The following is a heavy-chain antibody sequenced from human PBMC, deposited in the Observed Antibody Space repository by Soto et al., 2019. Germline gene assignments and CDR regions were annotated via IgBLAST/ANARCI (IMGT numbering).Heavy chain of an antibody. CDR2: ISGSGGST. CDR1: GFTFSSYA. CDR3: ARGSHLAVATIYVY. Sequence: GGSLRLSCAASGFTFSSYAMSWVRQAPGKGLEWVSAISGSGGSTYYADSVKGRFTISRDNSKNTLYLQMNSLRAEDTAVYYCARGSHLAVATIYVYWGQGTLVTVSS. V-gene: IGHV3-23*01. D-gene: IGHD5-12*01. J-gene: IGHJ4*02.